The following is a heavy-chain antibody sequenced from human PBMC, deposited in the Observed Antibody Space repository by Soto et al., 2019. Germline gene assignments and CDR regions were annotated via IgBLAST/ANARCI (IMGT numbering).Heavy chain of an antibody. Sequence: QVQLVQSGAEVKKPGASVKVSCKASGYTFTSYYMHWVRQAPGQGLEWMGIINPSGGSTSYAQKFQGRVTMTRDTSTSTVYMELSSMRSEDTAVYYCDRLDGIAVAGVDYWGQGTLVTVSS. CDR2: INPSGGST. J-gene: IGHJ4*02. V-gene: IGHV1-46*03. CDR1: GYTFTSYY. D-gene: IGHD6-13*01. CDR3: DRLDGIAVAGVDY.